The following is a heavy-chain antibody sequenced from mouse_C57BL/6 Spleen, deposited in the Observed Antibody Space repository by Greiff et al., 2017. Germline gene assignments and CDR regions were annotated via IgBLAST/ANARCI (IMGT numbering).Heavy chain of an antibody. J-gene: IGHJ2*01. CDR3: ARGGYLDY. Sequence: VQLQQSGAELARPGASVKMSCKASGYTFTSYTMHWVKQRPGQGLEWIGYINPSSGYTKYNQKFKDKATLTADKSSSTAYMQLSSLTSEDSAVXYCARGGYLDYWGQGTTLTVSS. CDR2: INPSSGYT. V-gene: IGHV1-4*01. CDR1: GYTFTSYT.